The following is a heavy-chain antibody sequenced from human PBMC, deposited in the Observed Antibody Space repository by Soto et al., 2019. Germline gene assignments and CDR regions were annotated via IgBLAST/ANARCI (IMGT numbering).Heavy chain of an antibody. CDR1: GFTFSSYA. CDR2: ISYDGSNK. D-gene: IGHD1-26*01. J-gene: IGHJ4*02. Sequence: QVQLVESGGGVVQPGRSLRLSCAASGFTFSSYAMHWVRQAPGKGLEWVAVISYDGSNKYYADSVKGRFTIARDKSKNTLYLQMNSLRAEDTAVYYCAREEPSGEGAYDYWGQGTLVTVSS. CDR3: AREEPSGEGAYDY. V-gene: IGHV3-30-3*01.